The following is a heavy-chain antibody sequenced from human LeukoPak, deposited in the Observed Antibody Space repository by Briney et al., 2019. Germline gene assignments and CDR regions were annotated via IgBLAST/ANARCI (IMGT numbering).Heavy chain of an antibody. Sequence: GGSLRLSCAASGFTFSSYAMSSVRQAPGKGLEWVSAISGSGGSTYYADSVKGRFTISRDNSKNTLYLQMNSLRAEDTAVYYCAKDPLHYYDSSYFDYWGQGTLVTVSS. J-gene: IGHJ4*02. CDR3: AKDPLHYYDSSYFDY. V-gene: IGHV3-23*01. D-gene: IGHD3-22*01. CDR1: GFTFSSYA. CDR2: ISGSGGST.